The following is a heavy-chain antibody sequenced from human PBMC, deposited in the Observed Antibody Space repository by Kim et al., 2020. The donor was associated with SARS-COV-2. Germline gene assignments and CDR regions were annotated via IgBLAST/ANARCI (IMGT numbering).Heavy chain of an antibody. Sequence: GGSLRLSCAASGFTFSSYAMHWVRQAPGKGLEWVAVISYDGSNKYYADSVKGRFTISRDNSKNTLYLQMNSLRAEDTAVYYCARWGLGRVPAAIGYGMDVWGQGTTVTVSS. D-gene: IGHD2-2*01. CDR3: ARWGLGRVPAAIGYGMDV. J-gene: IGHJ6*02. CDR1: GFTFSSYA. V-gene: IGHV3-30*04. CDR2: ISYDGSNK.